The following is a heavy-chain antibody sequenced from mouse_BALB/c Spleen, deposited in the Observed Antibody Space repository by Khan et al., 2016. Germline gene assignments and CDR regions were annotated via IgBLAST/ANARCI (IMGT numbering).Heavy chain of an antibody. V-gene: IGHV4-1*02. J-gene: IGHJ3*01. CDR2: INPDSRTI. D-gene: IGHD1-1*01. CDR3: ARAGYYGYLVY. Sequence: EVQLQESGGGLVQPGGSLKLSCVDSGFAFRRYWMSWFRQAPGKGLEWIGEINPDSRTINYSPSLKDKFTISRDNAKRTLYLQMSKVRSEDTALYYCARAGYYGYLVYWGQGTLVRVSA. CDR1: GFAFRRYW.